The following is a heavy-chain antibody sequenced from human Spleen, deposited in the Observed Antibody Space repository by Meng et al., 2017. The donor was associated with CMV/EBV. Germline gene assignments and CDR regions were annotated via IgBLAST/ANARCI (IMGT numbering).Heavy chain of an antibody. J-gene: IGHJ6*02. V-gene: IGHV3-48*04. D-gene: IGHD2-21*02. CDR3: ATCLGGDCYYSMDV. CDR2: ISGSGTTI. CDR1: GFTFSNCA. Sequence: GESLKISCAASGFTFSNCAVNWVRQVRQSPGKGLDWVSYISGSGTTIYYADSVKGRFTISRDNAKKSVFLQMNSLRAEDTAKYYCATCLGGDCYYSMDVWGQGTTVTVSS.